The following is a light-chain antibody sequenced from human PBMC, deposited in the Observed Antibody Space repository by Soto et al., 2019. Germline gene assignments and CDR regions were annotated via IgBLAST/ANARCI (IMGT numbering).Light chain of an antibody. CDR2: GNS. CDR3: QSYDSSLSAL. CDR1: SSNIGAGYD. V-gene: IGLV1-40*01. Sequence: QPVLTQPPSVSGAPGQRVTISCTGSSSNIGAGYDVHWYQQLPGTAPKLLIYGNSNRPSGVPDRFSGSKSGTSASLAITGLQAEDEVDYYCQSYDSSLSALFGGGTKVTVL. J-gene: IGLJ2*01.